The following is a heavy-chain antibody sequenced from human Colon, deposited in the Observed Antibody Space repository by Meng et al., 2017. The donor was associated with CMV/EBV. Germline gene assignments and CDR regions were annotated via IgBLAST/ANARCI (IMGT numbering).Heavy chain of an antibody. Sequence: GSLRLSCSVSGGSINNYYWNWIRQPPGNGLEWIGYIYYSGSTNYNPSLKSRATISIDTSKNQIALKLSSVTAADTAVYYCSSLYCTSTSCLNDWGQGALVTVSS. D-gene: IGHD2-2*01. CDR3: SSLYCTSTSCLND. CDR2: IYYSGST. J-gene: IGHJ4*02. V-gene: IGHV4-59*01. CDR1: GGSINNYY.